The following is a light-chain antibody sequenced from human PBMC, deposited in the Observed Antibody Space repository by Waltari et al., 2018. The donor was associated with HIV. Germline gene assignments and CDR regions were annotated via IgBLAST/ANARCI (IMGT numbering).Light chain of an antibody. CDR2: TAS. CDR1: QYVGNW. V-gene: IGKV1-12*01. J-gene: IGKJ4*01. Sequence: DIQMTQSPTSVSASVVDGVSITCRASQYVGNWLAWYQQRPGKAPKLLIYTASTLQTGVPSRFSGSGSGTAFTLTIDSLQPEDFATYYCQQTHSFPLTFGGGTKVEIK. CDR3: QQTHSFPLT.